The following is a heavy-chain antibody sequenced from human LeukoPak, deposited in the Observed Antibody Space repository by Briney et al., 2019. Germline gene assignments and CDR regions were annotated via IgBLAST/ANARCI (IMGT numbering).Heavy chain of an antibody. CDR1: GFTFRSHA. D-gene: IGHD2-21*01. CDR3: AKDFRIGYSAHFDY. Sequence: GGSLRLSYVGSGFTFRSHAMSWVRQAPEKGLEFVSGIYENGGTTYYADSVKGRFSISRDNSKNTLYLQMDSLRGEDTAVYYCAKDFRIGYSAHFDYWGQGALVTVSS. V-gene: IGHV3-23*01. CDR2: IYENGGTT. J-gene: IGHJ4*02.